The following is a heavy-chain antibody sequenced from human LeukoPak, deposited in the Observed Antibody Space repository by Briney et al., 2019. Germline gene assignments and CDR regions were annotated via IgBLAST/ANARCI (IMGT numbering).Heavy chain of an antibody. Sequence: SETLSPTCTVSAASISSNCWGWIRQPAGKGLEWSGRTYTGGSTTYNPSLKSGATISVDTSKTPFSLNLSSVTAADTAVCYCASCEGYGLVGIWGQGTMVTVSS. D-gene: IGHD3-10*01. V-gene: IGHV4-4*07. CDR1: AASISSNC. J-gene: IGHJ3*02. CDR3: ASCEGYGLVGI. CDR2: TYTGGST.